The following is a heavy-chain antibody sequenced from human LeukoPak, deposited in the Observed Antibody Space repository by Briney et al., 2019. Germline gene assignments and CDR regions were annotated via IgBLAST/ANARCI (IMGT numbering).Heavy chain of an antibody. CDR2: ISYDGSNK. CDR1: GFTFSSYA. D-gene: IGHD6-19*01. J-gene: IGHJ4*02. CDR3: ARFTYSSGWYLDY. Sequence: PGGSLRLSCVASGFTFSSYAMYWVRQAPGKGLEWVAVISYDGSNKYYVDSVKGRFTISRDNSKNSLYLQMNSLRAEDTAVYYCARFTYSSGWYLDYWGQGTPVTVSS. V-gene: IGHV3-30-3*01.